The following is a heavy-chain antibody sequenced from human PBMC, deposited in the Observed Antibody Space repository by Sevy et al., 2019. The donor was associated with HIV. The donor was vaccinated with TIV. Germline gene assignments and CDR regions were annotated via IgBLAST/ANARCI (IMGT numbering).Heavy chain of an antibody. D-gene: IGHD3-22*01. CDR1: GYTFTSYG. CDR3: ARRSTTHYYDSSGYYDY. V-gene: IGHV1-18*04. J-gene: IGHJ4*02. CDR2: ISAYNGNT. Sequence: ASVKVSCKASGYTFTSYGINWVRQAPGQGLEWMGWISAYNGNTNYAQKLQGRVTMTTDTSTSTAYMELRSLRSDDTAVYYCARRSTTHYYDSSGYYDYWGQGTLVTVSS.